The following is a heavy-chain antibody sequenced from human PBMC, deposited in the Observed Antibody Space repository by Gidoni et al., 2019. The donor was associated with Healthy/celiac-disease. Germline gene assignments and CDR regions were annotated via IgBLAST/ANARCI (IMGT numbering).Heavy chain of an antibody. CDR2: ISDDGSNK. V-gene: IGHV3-30-3*01. CDR1: GFPFSSSA. D-gene: IGHD6-19*01. Sequence: QVQLVESGGGVVQPGRSLRLSCAASGFPFSSSAMHWVRQAPGKGLEWVAVISDDGSNKYYADSVKGRFTISRDNSKNTLYLQMNSLRAEDTAVYYCARDWGPAAVARNYYYYGMDVWGQGTTVTVSS. CDR3: ARDWGPAAVARNYYYYGMDV. J-gene: IGHJ6*02.